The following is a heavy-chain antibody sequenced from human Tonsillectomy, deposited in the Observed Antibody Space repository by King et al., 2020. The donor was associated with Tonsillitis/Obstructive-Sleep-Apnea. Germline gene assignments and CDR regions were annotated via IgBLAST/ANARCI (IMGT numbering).Heavy chain of an antibody. CDR2: IRSNTYGETT. CDR1: GFTFGDYA. CDR3: TRLAWGGCSYYYYMDV. V-gene: IGHV3-49*04. D-gene: IGHD3-3*01. Sequence: QLVQSGGGLVQPGRSLRLSCRASGFTFGDYAMSWVRQAPGKGLEWVGFIRSNTYGETTEYAASVKGRFTISRDESKSIAYLQMNSLKTEDTAVYFCTRLAWGGCSYYYYMDVWGKGTTVTVSS. J-gene: IGHJ6*03.